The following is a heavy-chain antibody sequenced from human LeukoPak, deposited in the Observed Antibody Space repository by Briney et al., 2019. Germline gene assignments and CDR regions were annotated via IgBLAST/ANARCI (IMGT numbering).Heavy chain of an antibody. V-gene: IGHV4-61*01. Sequence: SETLSLTCTVSGGSVSSGSNYWSCIRQPPGKGLEWIGYIHYSGSTSHNPALKSRVTISVDTSKNQFSLKLSSVTAADTAVYYCARVLYGSGTYYFEYWGQGTLVTVSS. D-gene: IGHD3-10*01. CDR3: ARVLYGSGTYYFEY. J-gene: IGHJ4*02. CDR1: GGSVSSGSNY. CDR2: IHYSGST.